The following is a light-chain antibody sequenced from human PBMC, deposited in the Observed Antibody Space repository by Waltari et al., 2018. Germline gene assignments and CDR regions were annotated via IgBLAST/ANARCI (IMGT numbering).Light chain of an antibody. J-gene: IGKJ2*03. CDR3: QQYGNSRGS. CDR1: QSVSSSY. CDR2: GAS. V-gene: IGKV3-20*01. Sequence: EIVLTQSPGTLSLSPGEGATLSCRASQSVSSSYLAWYQQKPGQAPRLIIYGASNRATDIPDRFTGSGSETDFTLTINRLEPEDFAVYYCQQYGNSRGSFGQGTKLEIK.